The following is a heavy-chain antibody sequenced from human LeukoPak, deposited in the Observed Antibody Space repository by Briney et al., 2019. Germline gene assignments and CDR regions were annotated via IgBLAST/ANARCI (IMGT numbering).Heavy chain of an antibody. V-gene: IGHV3-30-3*01. J-gene: IGHJ6*02. Sequence: GGSLRLSCAASGFTFGSYAMHWVRQAPGKGLEWVAVISYDGSNKYYADSVKGRFTISRDNSKNTLYLQMNSLRAEDTAVYYCAGSSTSCYLSCYYYGMDVWGQGTTVTVSS. CDR1: GFTFGSYA. D-gene: IGHD2-2*01. CDR3: AGSSTSCYLSCYYYGMDV. CDR2: ISYDGSNK.